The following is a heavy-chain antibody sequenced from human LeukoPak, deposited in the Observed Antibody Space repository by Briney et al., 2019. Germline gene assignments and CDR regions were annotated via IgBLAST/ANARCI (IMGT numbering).Heavy chain of an antibody. CDR3: ARDYGSGSYYYYGMDV. D-gene: IGHD3-10*01. CDR1: GFTFSSYA. J-gene: IGHJ6*04. CDR2: ISYDGSNK. V-gene: IGHV3-30*04. Sequence: GGSLRLSCAASGFTFSSYAMHWVRQAPGKGLEWVAVISYDGSNKYYADSVKGRFTTSRDNSKNTLYLQMNSLRAEDTAVYYCARDYGSGSYYYYGMDVWGKGTTVTVSS.